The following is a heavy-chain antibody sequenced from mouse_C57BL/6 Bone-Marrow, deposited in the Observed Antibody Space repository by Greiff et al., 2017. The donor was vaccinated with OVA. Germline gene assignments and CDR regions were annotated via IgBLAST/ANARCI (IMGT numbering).Heavy chain of an antibody. V-gene: IGHV5-4*03. CDR2: ISDGGSYT. J-gene: IGHJ4*01. CDR1: GFTFSSYA. Sequence: EVKLVESGGGLVKPGGSLKLSCAASGFTFSSYAMSWVRQTPEKRLEWVATISDGGSYTYYSDNVKGRFTISRDNAKNNLYLQMSHLKSEDTAMYYCARRGLLPYAMDYWGQGTSVTVSS. CDR3: ARRGLLPYAMDY. D-gene: IGHD2-3*01.